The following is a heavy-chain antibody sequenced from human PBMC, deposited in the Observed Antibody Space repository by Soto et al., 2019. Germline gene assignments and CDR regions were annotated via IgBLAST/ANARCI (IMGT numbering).Heavy chain of an antibody. CDR2: INHSGST. Sequence: QVQLQQWGAGLLKPSETLSLTCAVYGGSFSGYYWSWIRQPPGKGLEWIGEINHSGSTNYNPSLKSRVTISVDTSKNQFSLKLSSVTAADTAVYYCARGGVSKRITRGKLYPFDYWGQGTLVTVSS. CDR3: ARGGVSKRITRGKLYPFDY. V-gene: IGHV4-34*01. D-gene: IGHD3-3*01. CDR1: GGSFSGYY. J-gene: IGHJ4*02.